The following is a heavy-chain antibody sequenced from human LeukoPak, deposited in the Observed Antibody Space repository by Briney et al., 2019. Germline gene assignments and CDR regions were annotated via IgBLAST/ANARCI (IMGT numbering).Heavy chain of an antibody. CDR2: IYTSGST. J-gene: IGHJ4*02. Sequence: SETLSLTCTVSGGSISSYYWSWIRQPAGKGLEWIGRIYTSGSTNYNPSLKSRVTMSVDTSKNQFSLKLSSVTAADTAVYYCARERRIVATSHFDYWGQGTLVTVSS. V-gene: IGHV4-4*07. D-gene: IGHD5-12*01. CDR3: ARERRIVATSHFDY. CDR1: GGSISSYY.